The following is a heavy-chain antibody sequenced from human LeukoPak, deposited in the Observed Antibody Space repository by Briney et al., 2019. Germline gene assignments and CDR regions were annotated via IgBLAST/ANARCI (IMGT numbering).Heavy chain of an antibody. V-gene: IGHV1-18*01. J-gene: IGHJ2*01. D-gene: IGHD4-23*01. CDR1: GYTFTSYG. CDR2: ISAYNGNT. Sequence: GASVKVSCKASGYTFTSYGISWVRQAPGQGLEWMGWISAYNGNTNYAQKLQGRVTMTTDTSTSTAYMELRSLRSDDTAVYYCAIGRRPYGGPNWYFDLWGRGTLVTVSS. CDR3: AIGRRPYGGPNWYFDL.